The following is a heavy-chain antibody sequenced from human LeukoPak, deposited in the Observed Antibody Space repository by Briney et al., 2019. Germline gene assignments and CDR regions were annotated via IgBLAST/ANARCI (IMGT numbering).Heavy chain of an antibody. Sequence: GGSLRLSCAASGFTFSSYWMSWVRQAPGKGLEWVANIKQDRSEKYYVDSVKGRFTISRDNAKNSLYLQMNSLRAEDTASYYCAKGEGSGIHYYSMDVWGQGTTVTVSS. J-gene: IGHJ6*02. D-gene: IGHD3-10*01. CDR2: IKQDRSEK. CDR1: GFTFSSYW. CDR3: AKGEGSGIHYYSMDV. V-gene: IGHV3-7*03.